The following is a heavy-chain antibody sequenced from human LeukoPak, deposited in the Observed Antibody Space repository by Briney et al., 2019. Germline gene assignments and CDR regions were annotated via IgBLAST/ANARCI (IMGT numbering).Heavy chain of an antibody. CDR3: ARTLFRGNTFDI. CDR2: IYYSGST. D-gene: IGHD2-21*01. V-gene: IGHV4-61*08. J-gene: IGHJ3*02. Sequence: SQTLSLTCTVSGGSISSGGYYWSWIRQPPGKGLEWIGYIYYSGSTNYNPSLKSRVTISVDTSKNQFSLNLSSVTAADTATYYCARTLFRGNTFDIWGQGTMVTVSS. CDR1: GGSISSGGYY.